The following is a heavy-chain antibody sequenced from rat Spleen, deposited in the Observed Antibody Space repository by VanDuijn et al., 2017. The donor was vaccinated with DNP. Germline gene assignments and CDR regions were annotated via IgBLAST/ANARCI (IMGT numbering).Heavy chain of an antibody. CDR3: VRSDYSDDGFYYGYFDY. V-gene: IGHV2-6*01. D-gene: IGHD1-12*01. J-gene: IGHJ2*01. CDR1: GFSLTRYA. Sequence: QVQLKESGPGLVQPSRTLSLSCTVSGFSLTRYAVAWVRQPPGKGLEWIAAVSGGGITYYNSALRSRLSISRDTSKSQLFLRMNSLQTEDTAMYFFVRSDYSDDGFYYGYFDYWGQGVMVTVSS. CDR2: VSGGGIT.